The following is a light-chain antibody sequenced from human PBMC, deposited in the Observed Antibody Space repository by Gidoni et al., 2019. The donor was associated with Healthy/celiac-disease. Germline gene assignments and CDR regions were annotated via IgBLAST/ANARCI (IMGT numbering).Light chain of an antibody. CDR3: QQYNSFL. J-gene: IGKJ4*01. CDR1: QSISSW. Sequence: DIQMTQSPSTLSAPVGDRVTITCRASQSISSWLAWYQQKPGKAPKLLIYKASSLESGVPSRFSGSGSGTEFTLTISSLQPDDFATYYCQQYNSFLFGGGTKVEIK. V-gene: IGKV1-5*03. CDR2: KAS.